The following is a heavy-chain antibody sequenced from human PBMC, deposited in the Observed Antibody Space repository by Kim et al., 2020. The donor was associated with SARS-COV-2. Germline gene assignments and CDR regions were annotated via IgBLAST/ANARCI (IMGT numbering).Heavy chain of an antibody. J-gene: IGHJ6*02. CDR1: GGSVISDYHY. CDR2: SLYSGST. CDR3: ARGDCIGGTCSAPHYYYGIDV. Sequence: SETLSLTCSVSGGSVISDYHYWTWVRQPPGKELEWVGYSLYSGSTIYNPSLMSRVIISVDTSKNQFSLRLTSVTAADTAVYYCARGDCIGGTCSAPHYYYGIDVWGQGTTVTVSS. V-gene: IGHV4-61*01. D-gene: IGHD3-10*01.